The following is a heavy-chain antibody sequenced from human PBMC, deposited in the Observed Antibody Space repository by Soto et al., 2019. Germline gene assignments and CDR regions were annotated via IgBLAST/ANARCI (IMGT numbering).Heavy chain of an antibody. CDR3: ASFYSNYYFDY. V-gene: IGHV4-30-4*01. Sequence: ALSLTGTGSCGSISSGDYNWSWIRQPPGKGLEWIGYIYYSGSTYYNPSLKSRVTISVDTSKNQFSLKLSSVTAADTAVYYCASFYSNYYFDYWGQGTLVNASS. CDR2: IYYSGST. CDR1: CGSISSGDYN. D-gene: IGHD4-4*01. J-gene: IGHJ4*02.